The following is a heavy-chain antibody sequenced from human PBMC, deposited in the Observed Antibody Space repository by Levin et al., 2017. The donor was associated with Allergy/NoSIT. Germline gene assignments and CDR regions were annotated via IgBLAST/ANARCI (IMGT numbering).Heavy chain of an antibody. J-gene: IGHJ5*02. V-gene: IGHV3-7*03. D-gene: IGHD4-11*01. CDR3: ARNVYSRFDP. CDR2: IKQDGSEK. Sequence: GESLKISCAASGFTFSSYWMSWVRQAPGKGLEWVANIKQDGSEKYYVDSVKGRFTISRDNAKNSLYLQMNSLRAEDTAEYYCARNVYSRFDPWGQGTLVAVSS. CDR1: GFTFSSYW.